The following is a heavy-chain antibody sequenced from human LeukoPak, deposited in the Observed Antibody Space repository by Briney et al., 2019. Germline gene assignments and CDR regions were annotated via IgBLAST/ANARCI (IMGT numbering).Heavy chain of an antibody. V-gene: IGHV3-30*02. D-gene: IGHD2-15*01. CDR3: AREGKTDPMTPLGAFDI. CDR1: GFTFSSYG. J-gene: IGHJ3*02. CDR2: IRYDGGNQ. Sequence: PGGSLRLSCAASGFTFSSYGMHWVRQTPGKGLECVAFIRYDGGNQYYTDSVKGRFTISRDNSKNTIYLQMNSLRAEDTAVYYCAREGKTDPMTPLGAFDIWGQGTMVTVSS.